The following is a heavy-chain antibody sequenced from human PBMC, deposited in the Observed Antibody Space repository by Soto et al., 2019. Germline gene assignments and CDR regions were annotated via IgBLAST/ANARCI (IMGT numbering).Heavy chain of an antibody. CDR3: AIGPPIEKGSYYPDRNIDS. J-gene: IGHJ4*02. Sequence: GASVKVSCKASGGTFSSYTISWVRQAPGQGLEWMGRIIPILGIANYAQKFQGRVTITADKSTSTAYMELSSLRSEDTAVYYCAIGPPIEKGSYYPDRNIDSWGQETLVTVSS. D-gene: IGHD3-10*01. CDR2: IIPILGIA. V-gene: IGHV1-69*02. CDR1: GGTFSSYT.